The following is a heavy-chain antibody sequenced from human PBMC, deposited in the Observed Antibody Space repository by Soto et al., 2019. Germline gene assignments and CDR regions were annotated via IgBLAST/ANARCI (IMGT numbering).Heavy chain of an antibody. J-gene: IGHJ6*02. CDR2: INPNSGGT. CDR1: GYTFTGYY. CDR3: ARDYSSSWKGDYYYYGMDV. Sequence: QVQLVQSGAEVKKPGASVKVSCKASGYTFTGYYMHWVRQAPGQGLEWMGWINPNSGGTNYAQKFQGWVTMTRDTSISTAYMELSRLRSDDTAVYYCARDYSSSWKGDYYYYGMDVWGQGTTVTVSS. D-gene: IGHD6-13*01. V-gene: IGHV1-2*04.